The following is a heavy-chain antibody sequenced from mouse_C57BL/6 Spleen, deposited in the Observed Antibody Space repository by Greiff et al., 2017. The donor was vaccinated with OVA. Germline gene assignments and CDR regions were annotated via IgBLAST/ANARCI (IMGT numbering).Heavy chain of an antibody. V-gene: IGHV2-2*01. J-gene: IGHJ4*01. D-gene: IGHD2-5*01. Sequence: QVQLQQSGPGLVQPSQSLSITCTVSGFSLTSYGVHWVRQSPGKGLEWLGVIWSGGSTDYNAAFISRLSISKDNSKSQVFFKMNSLQADDTAIYYCARNSPYYSNYGDYAMDYWGQGTSVTVSS. CDR1: GFSLTSYG. CDR2: IWSGGST. CDR3: ARNSPYYSNYGDYAMDY.